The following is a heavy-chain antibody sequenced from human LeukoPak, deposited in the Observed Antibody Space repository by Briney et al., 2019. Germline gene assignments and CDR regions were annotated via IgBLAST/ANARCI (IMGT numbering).Heavy chain of an antibody. CDR1: GFTVSSNY. CDR3: LPTTTVTTH. Sequence: GGPLRLSCAASGFTVSSNYMSRVRQAPGKGLEWVSVIYSGGSTYYADSVKGRFTNSRDNSKNTLYLQMNSLRAEDTAVYYCLPTTTVTTHGGQGTLVTVSS. J-gene: IGHJ4*02. V-gene: IGHV3-66*01. CDR2: IYSGGST. D-gene: IGHD4-17*01.